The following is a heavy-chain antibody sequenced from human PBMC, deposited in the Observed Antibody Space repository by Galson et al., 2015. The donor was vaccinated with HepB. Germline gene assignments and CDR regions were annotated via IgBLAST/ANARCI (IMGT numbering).Heavy chain of an antibody. CDR2: INHSGST. Sequence: ETLSLTCAVYGGSFSGYYWSWIRQPPGKGLEWIGEINHSGSTNYNPSLKSRVTISVDTSKNQFSLKLSSVTAADTAVYYCARGIPLLPRNPSYYYGMDVWGQGTTVTVSS. D-gene: IGHD1-14*01. J-gene: IGHJ6*02. CDR1: GGSFSGYY. V-gene: IGHV4-34*01. CDR3: ARGIPLLPRNPSYYYGMDV.